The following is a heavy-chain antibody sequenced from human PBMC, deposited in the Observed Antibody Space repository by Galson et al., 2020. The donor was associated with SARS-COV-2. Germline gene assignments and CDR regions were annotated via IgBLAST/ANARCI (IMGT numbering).Heavy chain of an antibody. CDR2: ISSTVSGATT. CDR1: GFTFGDYA. Sequence: GGSLRLSCTTSGFTFGDYAMTWVRHAPGKGLEWVGFISSTVSGATTDSAATVRGRFTIPRDDTESIAYLQMSSLKTEDTAGYYCTRDGRPPSLWGTSQGGGLYVWGQGTTVTVSS. CDR3: TRDGRPPSLWGTSQGGGLYV. D-gene: IGHD1-7*01. V-gene: IGHV3-49*04. J-gene: IGHJ6*02.